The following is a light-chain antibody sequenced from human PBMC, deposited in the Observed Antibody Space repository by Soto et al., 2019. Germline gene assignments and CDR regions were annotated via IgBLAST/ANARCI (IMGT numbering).Light chain of an antibody. J-gene: IGKJ5*01. CDR3: QQGSTTPIT. Sequence: DIQMTQSPSTLPASVGDRVTITFRASQNIGSFLNWYQQKPGEAPRLLVYSAFRIQSGVPSRFNASGSGTDFTLSISRLQPEDFSTYYCQQGSTTPITFGLGTRLEIK. CDR1: QNIGSF. CDR2: SAF. V-gene: IGKV1-39*01.